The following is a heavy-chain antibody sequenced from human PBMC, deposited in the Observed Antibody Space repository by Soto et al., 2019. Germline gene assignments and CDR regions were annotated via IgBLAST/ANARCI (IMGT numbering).Heavy chain of an antibody. V-gene: IGHV3-7*01. CDR2: INQGGSQK. Sequence: GGSLRLSCAASGFTFSSYWMSWVRQAPGKGLEWVANINQGGSQKYYVDSVKGRFTISRDNAKNSLYLQMNSLRAEDTAVYYCARIYCSTTSCYYDYWGQGXLVTVYS. D-gene: IGHD2-2*01. CDR1: GFTFSSYW. J-gene: IGHJ4*02. CDR3: ARIYCSTTSCYYDY.